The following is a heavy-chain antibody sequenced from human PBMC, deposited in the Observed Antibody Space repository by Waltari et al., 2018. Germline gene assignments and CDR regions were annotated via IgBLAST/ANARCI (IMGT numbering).Heavy chain of an antibody. CDR3: VTAAGDPDAFDI. Sequence: QVQLVQSGAEVKKPGASVKVSCKAAGYTFPSYDLNWVRQATGQGLEWMGWMNPNSGNTGYAQKFQGRVTMTRNTSISTAYMELSSLRSEDTAVYYCVTAAGDPDAFDIWGQGTMVTVSS. CDR1: GYTFPSYD. J-gene: IGHJ3*02. V-gene: IGHV1-8*01. D-gene: IGHD3-10*01. CDR2: MNPNSGNT.